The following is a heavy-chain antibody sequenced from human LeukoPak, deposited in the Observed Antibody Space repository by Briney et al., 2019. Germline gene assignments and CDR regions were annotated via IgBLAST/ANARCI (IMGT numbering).Heavy chain of an antibody. CDR2: MYYSGST. J-gene: IGHJ4*02. V-gene: IGHV4-39*01. D-gene: IGHD6-19*01. Sequence: SETPSLTCTVSGGSISSTSYYWGWIRQPPGKGLEWIGNMYYSGSTYYNPSLKSRVTISVDRSKNQFSLKLNSVTAADTAVYYCARQTLADDIDYWGQGTLVTVSS. CDR3: ARQTLADDIDY. CDR1: GGSISSTSYY.